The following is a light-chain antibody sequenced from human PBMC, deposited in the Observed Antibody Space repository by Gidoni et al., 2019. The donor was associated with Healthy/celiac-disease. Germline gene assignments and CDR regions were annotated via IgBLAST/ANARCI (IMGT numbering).Light chain of an antibody. CDR1: QSVRRY. CDR2: DES. CDR3: QQRSNWPPLT. V-gene: IGKV3-11*01. Sequence: EIVLTQSPATLSLSPGERATISCRASQSVRRYLAWYQKKPGQAPRLLSYDESNRATGSTARFSGSVSGTDFKLTISSLEPEDCAVDYCQQRSNWPPLTFGGGTKVEIK. J-gene: IGKJ4*01.